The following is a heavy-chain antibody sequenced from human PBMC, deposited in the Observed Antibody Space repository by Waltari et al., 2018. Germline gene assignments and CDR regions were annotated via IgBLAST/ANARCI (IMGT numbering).Heavy chain of an antibody. CDR3: TRGSADDS. CDR1: GFNVNGNF. D-gene: IGHD6-25*01. V-gene: IGHV3-53*01. CDR2: IYSGGKR. Sequence: EALLVQSREGQIQPEGSLSFSCPASGFNVNGNFMHWARQAPGKGLQWVSTIYSGGKRFYADSVKGRFTLSRDEFTNILYLQMNSLRAEDTATYYCTRGSADDSWGQGTLVTVSS. J-gene: IGHJ4*02.